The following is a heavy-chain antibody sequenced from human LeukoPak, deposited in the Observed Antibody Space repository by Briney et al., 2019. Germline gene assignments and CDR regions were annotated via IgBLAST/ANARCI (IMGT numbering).Heavy chain of an antibody. CDR3: ARADVWGWFDP. Sequence: SETLSLTCTVSGGSISSYYWSWIRQPPGKGLEWIGYIYYSGSTNYNPSLKSRITISVDTSKNQFSLKLSSVTAADTAVYYCARADVWGWFDPWGQGTLVTVSS. D-gene: IGHD7-27*01. V-gene: IGHV4-59*01. CDR2: IYYSGST. CDR1: GGSISSYY. J-gene: IGHJ5*02.